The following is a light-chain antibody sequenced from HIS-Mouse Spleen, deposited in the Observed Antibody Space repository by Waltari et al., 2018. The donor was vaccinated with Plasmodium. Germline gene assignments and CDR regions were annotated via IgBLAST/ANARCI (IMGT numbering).Light chain of an antibody. Sequence: SYELIQPPSVSVSPGQTARNTCSGDALPKKYAYWYQQKSGQGPVPVIYEDRKRPSGIPGRFSCSSSGTMATLTISGAQVEDEADYYCYSTDSSGNHRVFGGGTKLTVL. CDR2: EDR. CDR1: ALPKKY. J-gene: IGLJ3*02. CDR3: YSTDSSGNHRV. V-gene: IGLV3-10*01.